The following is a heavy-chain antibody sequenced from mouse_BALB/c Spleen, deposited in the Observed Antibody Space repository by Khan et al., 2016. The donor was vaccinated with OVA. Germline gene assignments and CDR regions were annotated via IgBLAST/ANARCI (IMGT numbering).Heavy chain of an antibody. CDR3: ARHGYGGFAY. Sequence: VRLQQSGPELVKPGASVKIPCKASGYTFTDYNMAWVKQSHGKSLEWIGDIIPYNGGTISNQKFKGKATLTVDKSSSTAYMELRSLTSEDTAVYDCARHGYGGFAYWGQGRLVTVSA. D-gene: IGHD2-2*01. CDR1: GYTFTDYN. V-gene: IGHV1-18*01. CDR2: IIPYNGGT. J-gene: IGHJ3*01.